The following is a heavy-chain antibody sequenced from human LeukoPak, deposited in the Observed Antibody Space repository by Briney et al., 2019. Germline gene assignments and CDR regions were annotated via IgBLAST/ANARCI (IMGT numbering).Heavy chain of an antibody. CDR1: GFTFSRYE. CDR2: ISSSASTI. CDR3: VRDSGCSGGSCYPSYDY. J-gene: IGHJ4*02. D-gene: IGHD2-15*01. V-gene: IGHV3-48*03. Sequence: GGSLRLSCAASGFTFSRYEMNWVRQAPGKGLEWVSYISSSASTIYYADSVKGRFTISRDNAKNSLYLQMNSLRAEDTAVYYCVRDSGCSGGSCYPSYDYWGQGTLVTVSS.